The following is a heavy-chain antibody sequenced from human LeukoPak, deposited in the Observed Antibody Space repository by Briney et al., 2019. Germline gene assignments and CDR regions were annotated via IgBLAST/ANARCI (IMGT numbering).Heavy chain of an antibody. CDR2: ISAYNGNT. CDR3: AIVDTTVGFDY. J-gene: IGHJ4*02. D-gene: IGHD5-18*01. V-gene: IGHV1-18*04. CDR1: GYTFTTHG. Sequence: ASVKVSCKTSGYTFTTHGITWVRQAPGQGLEWMGWISAYNGNTAYAQKFQGRVTVTTDTSTRTASMDLRSLRSDDTAVYYCAIVDTTVGFDYWGQGTLVTVSS.